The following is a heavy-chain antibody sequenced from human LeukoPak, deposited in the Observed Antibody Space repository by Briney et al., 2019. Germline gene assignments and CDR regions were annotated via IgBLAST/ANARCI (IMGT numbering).Heavy chain of an antibody. CDR1: GYTFTGYY. CDR3: ARQIVVVPKNWFDP. J-gene: IGHJ5*02. CDR2: INPNSGGT. D-gene: IGHD2-2*01. Sequence: ASVKVSCKASGYTFTGYYMHWVRQAPGQGLEWMGWINPNSGGTNYAQKFQGRVTMTTDTSTSTAYMELRSLRSDDTAVYYCARQIVVVPKNWFDPWGQGTLVTVSS. V-gene: IGHV1-2*02.